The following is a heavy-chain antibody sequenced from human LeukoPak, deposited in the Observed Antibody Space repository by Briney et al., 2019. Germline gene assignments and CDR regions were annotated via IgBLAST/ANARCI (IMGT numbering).Heavy chain of an antibody. CDR3: ARGLGIADY. CDR1: GGSFSGYY. Sequence: SETLSLTCAVYGGSFSGYYWSWIRQPPGKGLEWIGEINHSGSPNYNPSLKSRVTISVDTSKNQFSLKLSSVTAADTAVYYCARGLGIADYWGQGTLVTVSS. V-gene: IGHV4-34*01. CDR2: INHSGSP. J-gene: IGHJ4*02. D-gene: IGHD6-13*01.